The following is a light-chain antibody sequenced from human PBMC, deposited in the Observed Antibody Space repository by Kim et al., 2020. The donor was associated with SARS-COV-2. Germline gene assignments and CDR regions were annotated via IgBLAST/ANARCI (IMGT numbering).Light chain of an antibody. Sequence: SPGERATLSCRASQSVSSNLAWYQQKPGQVPRLLLYDASIRATGIPARFSGSGSGTEFTLTISSLQSEDFATYYCQEYNNWPPWTFGQGTKVDIK. CDR2: DAS. V-gene: IGKV3-15*01. CDR3: QEYNNWPPWT. J-gene: IGKJ1*01. CDR1: QSVSSN.